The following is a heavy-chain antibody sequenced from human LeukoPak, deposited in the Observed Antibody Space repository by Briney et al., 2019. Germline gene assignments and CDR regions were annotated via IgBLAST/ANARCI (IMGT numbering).Heavy chain of an antibody. D-gene: IGHD3-10*01. CDR3: AKGSWFGELLPFDY. Sequence: GGSLRLSCAASGFTFSSYAMSWVRQAPGKGLEWVSAISGSGGSTYYADSAKGRFTISRDNSKNTLYLQMNSLRAEDTAVYYCAKGSWFGELLPFDYWGQGTLVTVSS. J-gene: IGHJ4*02. CDR2: ISGSGGST. CDR1: GFTFSSYA. V-gene: IGHV3-23*01.